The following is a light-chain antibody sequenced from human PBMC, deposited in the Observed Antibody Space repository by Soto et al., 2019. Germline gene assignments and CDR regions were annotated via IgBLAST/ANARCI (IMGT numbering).Light chain of an antibody. CDR3: QQYTNWPRT. J-gene: IGKJ2*01. CDR2: GAS. V-gene: IGKV3-15*01. CDR1: QSVSSN. Sequence: EIVMTQSPATLSVSPGERATVSCRASQSVSSNLAWYQQKPGQAPRLLIYGASPRPTGIPARFSGSGSGTEFTLTLSSLQSEDYAVYYCQQYTNWPRTFGQGTKLEIK.